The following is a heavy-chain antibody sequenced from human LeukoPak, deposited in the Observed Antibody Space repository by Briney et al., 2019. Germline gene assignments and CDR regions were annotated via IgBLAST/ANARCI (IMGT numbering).Heavy chain of an antibody. CDR2: MNPNSGNT. J-gene: IGHJ4*02. D-gene: IGHD3-10*01. Sequence: ASVKVSCKASGYTFTSYDINWVRQATGQGLEWMGWMNPNSGNTGYAQKFQGRVTMTRNTSISTAYMELSSLRSEDTAVYYCARGLGHYYGSGSYYNGQGPYYFDYWGQGTLVTVSS. V-gene: IGHV1-8*01. CDR3: ARGLGHYYGSGSYYNGQGPYYFDY. CDR1: GYTFTSYD.